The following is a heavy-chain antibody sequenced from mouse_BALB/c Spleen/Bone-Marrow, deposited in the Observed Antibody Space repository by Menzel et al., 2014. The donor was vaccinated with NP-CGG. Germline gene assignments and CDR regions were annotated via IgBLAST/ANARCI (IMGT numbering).Heavy chain of an antibody. D-gene: IGHD1-2*01. J-gene: IGHJ3*01. Sequence: EVKLQESGGGLVQPGGSLKLSCAASGFDFSRYWMSWVRQAPGKGLEWIGEINPDSSTISYTPSLKDKFIISRDNAKNTLYLQMSKVRSEDTVLYYCASLHYYGFFAYWGQGTLVTVSA. CDR1: GFDFSRYW. CDR3: ASLHYYGFFAY. CDR2: INPDSSTI. V-gene: IGHV4-1*02.